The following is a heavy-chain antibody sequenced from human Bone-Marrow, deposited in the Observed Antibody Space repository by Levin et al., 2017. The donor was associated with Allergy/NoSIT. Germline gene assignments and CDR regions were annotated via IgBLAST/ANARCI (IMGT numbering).Heavy chain of an antibody. CDR3: ATHDFWSGVTLDY. Sequence: LSLTCAASGFTFSSYEMNWVRQAPGKGLEWVSYISNSGETISYADSVQGRFTISRDNAKNSLYLQMNSLRAEDTAVYYCATHDFWSGVTLDYWGQGSLVTVSS. D-gene: IGHD3-3*01. V-gene: IGHV3-48*03. CDR2: ISNSGETI. J-gene: IGHJ4*02. CDR1: GFTFSSYE.